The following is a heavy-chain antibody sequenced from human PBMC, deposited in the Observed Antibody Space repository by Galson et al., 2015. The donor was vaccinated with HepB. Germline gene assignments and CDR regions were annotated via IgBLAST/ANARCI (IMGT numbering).Heavy chain of an antibody. Sequence: SVKVSCKASGYTFTSNGISWVRQAPGQGLEWMGWFSANSGNTNYAQKFLDRVTMTTETSTSTAYMELRSLTSDDTAEYYCARDVRYAFEMWGQGTTVTVSS. CDR1: GYTFTSNG. J-gene: IGHJ3*02. CDR2: FSANSGNT. V-gene: IGHV1-18*01. CDR3: ARDVRYAFEM. D-gene: IGHD3-10*02.